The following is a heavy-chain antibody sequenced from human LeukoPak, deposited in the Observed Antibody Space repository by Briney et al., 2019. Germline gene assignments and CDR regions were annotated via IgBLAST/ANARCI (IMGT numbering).Heavy chain of an antibody. D-gene: IGHD3-22*01. CDR2: IYYSGST. CDR1: GGSFSGYY. CDR3: ARESPDYYDNQFDY. V-gene: IGHV4-59*01. Sequence: SETLSLTCAVYGGSFSGYYWSWIRQPPGKGLEWIGYIYYSGSTNYNPSLKSRVTISVDTSKNQFSLKLSSVTAADTAVYYCARESPDYYDNQFDYWGQGTLATVSS. J-gene: IGHJ4*02.